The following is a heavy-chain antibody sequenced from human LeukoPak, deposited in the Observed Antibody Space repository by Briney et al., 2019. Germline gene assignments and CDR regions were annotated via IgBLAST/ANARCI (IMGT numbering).Heavy chain of an antibody. D-gene: IGHD6-13*01. CDR3: ARDKMPEIAAAGILDY. J-gene: IGHJ4*02. CDR1: GFTFSSYG. Sequence: GGSLRLSCAASGFTFSSYGMHWVRQAPGKGLEWVAVISYDGSNKYYADSVKGRFTISRDNSKNTLYLQMNSLRAEATAVYYCARDKMPEIAAAGILDYWGQGTLVTVSS. CDR2: ISYDGSNK. V-gene: IGHV3-30*03.